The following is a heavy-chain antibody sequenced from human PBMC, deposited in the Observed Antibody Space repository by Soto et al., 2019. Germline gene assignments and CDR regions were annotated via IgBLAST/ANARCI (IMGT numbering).Heavy chain of an antibody. V-gene: IGHV1-18*01. CDR2: ISAYNGNT. CDR1: GYTFTSYG. CDR3: ARDRYCSSTSCYRLFWFDP. J-gene: IGHJ5*02. D-gene: IGHD2-2*02. Sequence: ASVKVSCRASGYTFTSYGISWVRQAPGQGLEWMGWISAYNGNTNYAQKLQGRVTMTTDTSTSTAYMELRSLRSDDTAVYYCARDRYCSSTSCYRLFWFDPWGQGTLVTV.